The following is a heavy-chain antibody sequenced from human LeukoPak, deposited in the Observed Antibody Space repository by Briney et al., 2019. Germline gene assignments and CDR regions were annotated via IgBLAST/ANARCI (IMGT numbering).Heavy chain of an antibody. CDR2: ISYDASNE. J-gene: IGHJ4*02. D-gene: IGHD2-2*02. CDR1: GFTFSNYA. Sequence: PGGSLRLSCAASGFTFSNYAVHWVRQAPGKGLEWVAVISYDASNEYYTDSVRGRFTISRDNSKNTLYLQMNSLRAEDTAVYYCARAPHCSSTSCYTGFDYWGQGTLVTVSS. V-gene: IGHV3-30*04. CDR3: ARAPHCSSTSCYTGFDY.